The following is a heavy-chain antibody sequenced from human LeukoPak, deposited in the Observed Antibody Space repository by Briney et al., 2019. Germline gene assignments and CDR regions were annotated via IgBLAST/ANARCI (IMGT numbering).Heavy chain of an antibody. V-gene: IGHV1-18*01. CDR1: GYAFTNYG. CDR2: ISVYNGNI. Sequence: GASVKVSCKASGYAFTNYGITWVRQAPGQGLEWVGWISVYNGNINYAQKFQDRVTMTTDTSTSTAYMELRSLRSDDTAVYYCARDPGPNWFDPWGQGTLVTVSS. D-gene: IGHD3-10*01. J-gene: IGHJ5*02. CDR3: ARDPGPNWFDP.